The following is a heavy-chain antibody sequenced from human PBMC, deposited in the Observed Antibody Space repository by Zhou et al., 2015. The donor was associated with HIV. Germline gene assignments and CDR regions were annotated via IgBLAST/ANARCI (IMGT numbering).Heavy chain of an antibody. Sequence: QVQLLQSGPEVKKPGSSVKVSCKASGGTFSSYAISWVRQAPGQGLEWMGGIIPIFGTANYAQKFQGRVTITADESTSTAYMELSSLRSEDTAVYYCARDKVGGGYGDYLWAFDIWGQGTMVTVSS. J-gene: IGHJ3*02. D-gene: IGHD4-17*01. CDR2: IIPIFGTA. CDR1: GGTFSSYA. CDR3: ARDKVGGGYGDYLWAFDI. V-gene: IGHV1-69*12.